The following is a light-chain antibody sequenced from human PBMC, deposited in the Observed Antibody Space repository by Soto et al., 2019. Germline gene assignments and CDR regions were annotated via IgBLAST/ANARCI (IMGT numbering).Light chain of an antibody. Sequence: QSALTQPPSASGSPGQSVTISCTGTSSDVGGYNYVSWYQQHPGKAPKLLIYGNNNRPSGVPDRFSGSKSGTSASLAITGLQGEDEADYYCQSCDDSLSGWVFGGGTKVTVL. V-gene: IGLV2-8*01. CDR3: QSCDDSLSGWV. J-gene: IGLJ3*02. CDR2: GNN. CDR1: SSDVGGYNY.